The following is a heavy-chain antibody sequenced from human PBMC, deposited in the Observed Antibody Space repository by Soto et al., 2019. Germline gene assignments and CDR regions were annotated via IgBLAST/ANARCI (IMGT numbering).Heavy chain of an antibody. Sequence: QVQLVQSGAEVKKPGASVKVSCKASGYTFTSYAMHWVRQAPGQRLEWMGWINAGNGNTKYSQKFQGRVTITRDTSASTAYMELSSLRSEDTAVYYWASVRVVAANIGWFDPWGQGTLVTVSS. V-gene: IGHV1-3*01. CDR3: ASVRVVAANIGWFDP. CDR2: INAGNGNT. CDR1: GYTFTSYA. D-gene: IGHD2-15*01. J-gene: IGHJ5*02.